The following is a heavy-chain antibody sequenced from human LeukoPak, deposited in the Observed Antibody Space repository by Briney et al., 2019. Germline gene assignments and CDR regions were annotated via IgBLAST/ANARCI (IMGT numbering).Heavy chain of an antibody. J-gene: IGHJ4*02. CDR2: ISGSGGST. D-gene: IGHD3-3*01. CDR1: GFTFSSYA. Sequence: PGGSLRLSCAASGFTFSSYAMSWVRQAPGKGLEWVSAISGSGGSTYYADSVKGRFTISRDNFKNTLYLQMNSLRAEDTAVYYCAKKVVSREFLYYTCPFDYWGQGTLVTVSS. CDR3: AKKVVSREFLYYTCPFDY. V-gene: IGHV3-23*01.